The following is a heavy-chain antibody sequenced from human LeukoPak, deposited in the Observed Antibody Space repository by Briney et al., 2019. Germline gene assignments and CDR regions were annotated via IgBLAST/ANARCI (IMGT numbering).Heavy chain of an antibody. D-gene: IGHD2-21*02. J-gene: IGHJ3*02. Sequence: GGSLRLSCAASGFTVSSNYMSWGRQAPGKGREWVSVIYSGGSTYYADSLKGRFTISRDNSKNTLYLQMNSLRAEDTAVYYCAREMAVTDGAFDIWGQGTMVTVSS. V-gene: IGHV3-53*01. CDR2: IYSGGST. CDR3: AREMAVTDGAFDI. CDR1: GFTVSSNY.